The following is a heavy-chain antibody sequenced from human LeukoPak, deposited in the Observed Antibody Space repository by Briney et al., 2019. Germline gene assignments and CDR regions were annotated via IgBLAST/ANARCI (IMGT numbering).Heavy chain of an antibody. CDR3: ARERARSNYYYYYYMDV. CDR2: IKQDGSEK. D-gene: IGHD4-11*01. V-gene: IGHV3-7*01. CDR1: GFTFSSYW. J-gene: IGHJ6*03. Sequence: PGGSLRLSCAPSGFTFSSYWMSWVRQAPGKGLEWVANIKQDGSEKYYVDSVKGRFTISRDNAKNSLYLQMNSLRAEDTAVYYCARERARSNYYYYYYMDVWGKGTTVTVSS.